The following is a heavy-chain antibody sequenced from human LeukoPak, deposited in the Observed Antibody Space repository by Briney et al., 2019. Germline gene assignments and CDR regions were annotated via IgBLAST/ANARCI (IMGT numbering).Heavy chain of an antibody. D-gene: IGHD3-16*02. J-gene: IGHJ4*01. CDR1: GFTFSSYA. CDR2: ISSNGGST. Sequence: PGGSLRLSCAASGFTFSSYAMHWVRQAPGKGLEYVSAISSNGGSTYYANSVKGRFTISRDNSKNTLYLQMGSLRAEDMAVYYCARARLGELSLYDYWGHGTLVTVSS. V-gene: IGHV3-64*01. CDR3: ARARLGELSLYDY.